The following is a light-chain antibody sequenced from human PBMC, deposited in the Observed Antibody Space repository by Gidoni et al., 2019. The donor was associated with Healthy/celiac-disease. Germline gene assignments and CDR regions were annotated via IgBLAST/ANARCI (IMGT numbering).Light chain of an antibody. V-gene: IGKV3-11*01. CDR2: DAS. Sequence: EIVLTQSPATLSLSPGERATLSCRASQSVSSYLAWYQQKPGQAPRLLIYDASTRATGIPARFSGSGSGTDFTLTISSLEPEDFAVYYCQQRSNWPPMYTFXQXTKLXIK. CDR3: QQRSNWPPMYT. J-gene: IGKJ2*01. CDR1: QSVSSY.